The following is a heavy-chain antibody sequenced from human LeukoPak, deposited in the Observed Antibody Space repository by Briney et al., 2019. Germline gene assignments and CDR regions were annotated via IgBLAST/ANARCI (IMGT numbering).Heavy chain of an antibody. CDR2: IIPIFGTA. J-gene: IGHJ6*03. CDR1: GGTFSSYA. D-gene: IGHD6-6*01. CDR3: ARGSPNYYYYYYMDV. V-gene: IGHV1-69*05. Sequence: ASVKVSCKAPGGTFSSYAISWVRQAPGQGLEWMGRIIPIFGTANYAQKFQGRVTITTDESTSTAYMELSSLRSEDTAVYYCARGSPNYYYYYYMDVWGKGTTVTVSS.